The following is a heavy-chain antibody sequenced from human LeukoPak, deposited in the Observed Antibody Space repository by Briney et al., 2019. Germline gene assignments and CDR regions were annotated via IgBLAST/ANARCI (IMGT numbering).Heavy chain of an antibody. CDR3: ASSSTWYYFDF. CDR1: GASISSYY. CDR2: IYYSGST. D-gene: IGHD6-13*01. V-gene: IGHV4-59*01. Sequence: PSETLSLTCTVSGASISSYYWSWFRQPPGKGLEWIGYIYYSGSTNYNPSLKSRVTISVDTSKNQFSLKLSSVTAADTAVYYCASSSTWYYFDFWGQGALVTVSS. J-gene: IGHJ4*02.